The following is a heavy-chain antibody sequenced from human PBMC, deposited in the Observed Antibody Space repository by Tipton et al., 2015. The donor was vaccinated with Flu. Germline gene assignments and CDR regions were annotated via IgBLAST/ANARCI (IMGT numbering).Heavy chain of an antibody. CDR3: ARGPPGYYYDSSGSGIVDAFDF. Sequence: GLVKPSGTLSLICAVFGGSITSDNWWSWVRQSPGKGLEWMGESYHSGSTNYNPSLKSRVTISVDKSKNQFSLDLRFVTAADTAVYYCARGPPGYYYDSSGSGIVDAFDFWGQGTMVTVSS. CDR2: SYHSGST. CDR1: GGSITSDNW. J-gene: IGHJ3*01. D-gene: IGHD3-22*01. V-gene: IGHV4-4*02.